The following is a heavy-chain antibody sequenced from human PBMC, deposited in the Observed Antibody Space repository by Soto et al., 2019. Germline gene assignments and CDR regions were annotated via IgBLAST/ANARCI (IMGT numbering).Heavy chain of an antibody. CDR3: AHGTDIVVVVAAISEYYFDY. CDR1: GSSLSTSGVG. D-gene: IGHD2-15*01. Sequence: SGPTLVNPTQTLTLTCTFSGSSLSTSGVGVGWIRQPPGKALEWLALIYWNDDKRYSPSLKSRLTITKDTSKNQVVLTMTNMDPVDTATYYCAHGTDIVVVVAAISEYYFDYWGQGTLVTVSS. J-gene: IGHJ4*02. CDR2: IYWNDDK. V-gene: IGHV2-5*01.